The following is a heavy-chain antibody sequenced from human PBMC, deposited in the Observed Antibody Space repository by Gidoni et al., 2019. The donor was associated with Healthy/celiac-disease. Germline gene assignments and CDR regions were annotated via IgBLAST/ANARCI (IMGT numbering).Heavy chain of an antibody. D-gene: IGHD3-10*01. CDR2: ISVIGGST. V-gene: IGHV3-23*01. CDR1: GFTCSSYA. Sequence: EVQLLEDGGGLGQPGGSVRRTCDAAGFTCSSYAMSWVRQAPGKGLDWVSAISVIGGSTYSAVSVKGRFTISRDNSKNTLYLQLNSLRAEDTAVYYFAKIGFRELFYLVAHFDYWGQGTLVTVSS. J-gene: IGHJ4*02. CDR3: AKIGFRELFYLVAHFDY.